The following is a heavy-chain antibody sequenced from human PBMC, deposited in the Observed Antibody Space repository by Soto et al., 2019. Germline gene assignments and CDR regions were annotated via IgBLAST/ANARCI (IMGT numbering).Heavy chain of an antibody. CDR1: GYTFTSYG. V-gene: IGHV1-18*01. Sequence: ASVKVSCKASGYTFTSYGTSWVRQAPGQGLERMGWISPYSGKTNYAQKLQGRVTVTTDTSTTTTYLELRSLKSDDTAVYYCARDWHPRFDPWGPGTLVTVSS. J-gene: IGHJ5*02. CDR2: ISPYSGKT. CDR3: ARDWHPRFDP.